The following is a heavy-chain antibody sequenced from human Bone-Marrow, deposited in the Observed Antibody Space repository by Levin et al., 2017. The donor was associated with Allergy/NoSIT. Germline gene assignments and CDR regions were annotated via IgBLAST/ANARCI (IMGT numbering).Heavy chain of an antibody. CDR1: GFTFSSHA. Sequence: GGSLRLSCAASGFTFSSHAMHWVRQAPGKGLEWVAFISYDGTDRYYADSVKGRFTISRDNSKNTLYLQMNSLRVEDTALYCCARDRSMTYSFDYWGQGNLVTVSS. CDR3: ARDRSMTYSFDY. V-gene: IGHV3-30*04. D-gene: IGHD2-15*01. J-gene: IGHJ4*02. CDR2: ISYDGTDR.